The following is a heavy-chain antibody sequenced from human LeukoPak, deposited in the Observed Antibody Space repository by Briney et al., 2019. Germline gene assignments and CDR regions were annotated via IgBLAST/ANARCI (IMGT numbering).Heavy chain of an antibody. CDR1: GGTFSSYA. CDR3: ARAPGSSGWYFDNWFDP. CDR2: IIPIFGTA. J-gene: IGHJ5*02. Sequence: PVASVKVSCKASGGTFSSYAISWVRQAPGQGLEWMGGIIPIFGTANYAQKFQGRVTITADESTSTAYMELSSLRSEDTAVYYCARAPGSSGWYFDNWFDPWGQGTLVTVSS. D-gene: IGHD6-19*01. V-gene: IGHV1-69*01.